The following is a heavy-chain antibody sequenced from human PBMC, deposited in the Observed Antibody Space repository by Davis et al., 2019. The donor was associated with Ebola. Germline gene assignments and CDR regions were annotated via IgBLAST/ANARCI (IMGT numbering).Heavy chain of an antibody. CDR2: IYYSGST. CDR3: ARAIVVVVAAHNWFDP. V-gene: IGHV4-59*08. Sequence: MPSETLSLTCTVSGGSISSYYWSWIRQPPGKGLEWIGYIYYSGSTNYNPSLKSRVTISVDTSKNQFSLKLSSVTAADTAVYYCARAIVVVVAAHNWFDPWGQGTLVTVSS. J-gene: IGHJ5*02. CDR1: GGSISSYY. D-gene: IGHD2-15*01.